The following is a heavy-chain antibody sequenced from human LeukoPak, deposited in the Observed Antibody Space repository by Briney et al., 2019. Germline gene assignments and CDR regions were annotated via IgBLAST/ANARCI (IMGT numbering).Heavy chain of an antibody. V-gene: IGHV4-34*01. CDR3: ARSGRYSYGH. Sequence: SETLSLTCAVYGGSFSGYYWSWIRQPPGRGLEWIGEINHSGSTNYNPSLKSRVTISVDTFKNQFSLKLSSVTAADTAVYYCARSGRYSYGHWGQGTLVTVSS. D-gene: IGHD5-18*01. CDR2: INHSGST. CDR1: GGSFSGYY. J-gene: IGHJ4*02.